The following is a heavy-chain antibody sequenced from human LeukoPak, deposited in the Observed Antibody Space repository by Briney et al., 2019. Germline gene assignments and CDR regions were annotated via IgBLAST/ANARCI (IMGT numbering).Heavy chain of an antibody. CDR2: INHSGST. CDR3: ARGRTYYDFWSANKGRFDP. CDR1: GGSFSGYY. Sequence: SETLSLTCAVYGGSFSGYYWSWIRQPPGKGLEWIGEINHSGSTNYNPSLKSRVTISVDTAKNQFSLKLSSVTGADTAVYYWARGRTYYDFWSANKGRFDPWGQGTLVTVSS. V-gene: IGHV4-34*01. D-gene: IGHD3-3*01. J-gene: IGHJ5*02.